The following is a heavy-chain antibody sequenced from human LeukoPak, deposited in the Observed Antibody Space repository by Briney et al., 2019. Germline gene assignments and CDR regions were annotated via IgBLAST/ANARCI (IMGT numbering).Heavy chain of an antibody. CDR2: IYHSGST. Sequence: SETLSLTCTVSGYSISSGYYWAWIRPSPGKGLEWIGSIYHSGSTYYNPSLKSRVTISVDTSKNQFSLKLRSVTAADTAVYYCARVGREDIVATLEDYWGQGTLVTVSS. D-gene: IGHD5-12*01. V-gene: IGHV4-38-2*02. CDR3: ARVGREDIVATLEDY. CDR1: GYSISSGYY. J-gene: IGHJ4*02.